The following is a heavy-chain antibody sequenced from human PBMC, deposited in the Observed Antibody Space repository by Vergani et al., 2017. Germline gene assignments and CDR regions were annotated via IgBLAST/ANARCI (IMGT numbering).Heavy chain of an antibody. D-gene: IGHD3-9*01. V-gene: IGHV3-9*01. Sequence: EVQLVESGGGLVQPGRSLRLSCAASGFTFDDYAMHWVRQAPGQGLEWVSGMSWNSGSIGYADAVKGRFTISRDNAKNSLYLQMNSLRPEDTAWYYCANDQFHLMTGYFPFDSWGQGTLVTVSS. J-gene: IGHJ4*02. CDR3: ANDQFHLMTGYFPFDS. CDR1: GFTFDDYA. CDR2: MSWNSGSI.